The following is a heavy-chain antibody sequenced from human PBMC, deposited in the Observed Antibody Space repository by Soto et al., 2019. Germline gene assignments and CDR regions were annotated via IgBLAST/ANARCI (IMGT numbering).Heavy chain of an antibody. J-gene: IGHJ4*02. D-gene: IGHD2-15*01. CDR1: GYTFTSSD. CDR2: MNPNSGNT. V-gene: IGHV1-8*01. Sequence: QVQLVQSGAEVKKPGASVKVSCKASGYTFTSSDINWVRQATGQGLEWMGWMNPNSGNTGYAQKFQGRGTMTRDTAINTAYMELSSLRSEDTAVDDCAREVAGRSDQPSDFGGQGTLVTVSS. CDR3: AREVAGRSDQPSDF.